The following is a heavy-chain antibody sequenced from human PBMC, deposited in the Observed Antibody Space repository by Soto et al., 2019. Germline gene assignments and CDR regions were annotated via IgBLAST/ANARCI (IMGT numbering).Heavy chain of an antibody. CDR1: GFTFSSYG. CDR3: AKDGSGSYSNPLYYYYGMDV. V-gene: IGHV3-30*18. J-gene: IGHJ6*02. Sequence: QVQLVESGGGVVQPGRSLRLSCAASGFTFSSYGMHWVRQAPGKGLEWVAVISYDGSNKYYADSVKGRFTISRDNSKNTLYLQMNSLRAEDTAVYYCAKDGSGSYSNPLYYYYGMDVWGQGTTVTVSS. CDR2: ISYDGSNK. D-gene: IGHD3-10*01.